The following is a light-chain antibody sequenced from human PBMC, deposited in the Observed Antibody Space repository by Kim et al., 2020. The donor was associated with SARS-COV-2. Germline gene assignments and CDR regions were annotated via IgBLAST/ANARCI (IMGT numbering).Light chain of an antibody. Sequence: VVVATTGRITCQGDIRRSSDATYYQQQPRPAPILVNYGKNRPPAGTPDLFSGSTAETTSSLTIAGTQADDEADYYCTPRNSNDNVVFGGGTQLTVL. CDR3: TPRNSNDNVV. CDR2: GKN. CDR1: IRRSSD. V-gene: IGLV3-19*01. J-gene: IGLJ2*01.